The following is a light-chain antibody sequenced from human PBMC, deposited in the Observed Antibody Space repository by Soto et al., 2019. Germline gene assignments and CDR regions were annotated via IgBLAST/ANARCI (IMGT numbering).Light chain of an antibody. CDR2: RNN. V-gene: IGLV1-47*01. CDR3: AAWDDSRSGYV. Sequence: QSVLTQPPSASGTPGQRVTISCSGSSSNIGTNYVYWYQQLPGTAPKLLLHRNNQRPSGVPDRFSGSKSGTSASLAISGLRSEDEADYYCAAWDDSRSGYVFGTGTKLTVL. J-gene: IGLJ1*01. CDR1: SSNIGTNY.